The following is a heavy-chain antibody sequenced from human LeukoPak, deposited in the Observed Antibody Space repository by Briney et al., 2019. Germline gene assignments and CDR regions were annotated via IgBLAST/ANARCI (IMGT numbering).Heavy chain of an antibody. V-gene: IGHV4-34*01. D-gene: IGHD3-9*01. CDR3: ARKDDILTGYTPNGMDV. CDR2: INHSGST. Sequence: SETLSLPCVVYGGSFSGYYWSWIRQPPGKGLEWIGEINHSGSTNYNPSLKSRVTISVDTSKDQFSLKLSSVTAADTAVYYCARKDDILTGYTPNGMDVWGQGTTVTVSS. J-gene: IGHJ6*02. CDR1: GGSFSGYY.